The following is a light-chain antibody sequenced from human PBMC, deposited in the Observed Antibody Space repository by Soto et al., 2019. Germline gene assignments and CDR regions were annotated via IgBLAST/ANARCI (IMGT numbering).Light chain of an antibody. CDR1: QSVSSN. CDR3: QHYGTSLYT. CDR2: GAS. Sequence: EIVMTQSPATLSVSPGEGATLSCWASQSVSSNLAWYQQKPGQAPRLLIYGASSRATGIPDRFSGSGSGTDFTLTISRLEPEDFAVYYCQHYGTSLYTFGQGTKLEIK. V-gene: IGKV3-20*01. J-gene: IGKJ2*01.